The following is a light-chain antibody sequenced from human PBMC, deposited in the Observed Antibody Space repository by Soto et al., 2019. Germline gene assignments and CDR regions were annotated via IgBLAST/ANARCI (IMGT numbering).Light chain of an antibody. Sequence: EIVLTQSPGTLSLSPGERATLSCRASQSVNNQLAWYQQRPGQAPRLLMYGASTRATGRPARFSGSGSGTEFTLTISSLQSEDFAVYYCQQYGSSGTFGQGTKV. V-gene: IGKV3-15*01. CDR3: QQYGSSGT. CDR2: GAS. J-gene: IGKJ1*01. CDR1: QSVNNQ.